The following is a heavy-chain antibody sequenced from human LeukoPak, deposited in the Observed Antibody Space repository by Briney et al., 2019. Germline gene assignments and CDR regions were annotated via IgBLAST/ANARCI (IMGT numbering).Heavy chain of an antibody. CDR1: GFTFSSDA. CDR2: ISYDGSNK. Sequence: PGGSLRLSCGASGFTFSSDAMHWVRQAPGKGLEWVATISYDGSNKNYADSVKGRFTISRDNPKNTLYLQMNSLRVEDTAVYYCARGGANFFDYWGQGALVTVSS. V-gene: IGHV3-30-3*01. CDR3: ARGGANFFDY. D-gene: IGHD2-8*01. J-gene: IGHJ4*02.